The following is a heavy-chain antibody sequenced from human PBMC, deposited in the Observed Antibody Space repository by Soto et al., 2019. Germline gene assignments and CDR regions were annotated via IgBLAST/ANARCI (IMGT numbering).Heavy chain of an antibody. CDR1: GFTFSIYW. Sequence: GGSLRLSCAASGFTFSIYWMHWVRQAPGKGLVWVSRINSAGTTTTYADSMKGRFTISRDNAKNTLYLQMNSLRAEDTAVYYRARGDTAMVIDYWGQGTQVTVSS. D-gene: IGHD5-18*01. V-gene: IGHV3-74*01. CDR2: INSAGTTT. J-gene: IGHJ4*02. CDR3: ARGDTAMVIDY.